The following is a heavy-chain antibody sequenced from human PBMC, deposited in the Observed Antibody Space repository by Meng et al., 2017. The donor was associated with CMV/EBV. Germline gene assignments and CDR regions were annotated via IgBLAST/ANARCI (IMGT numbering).Heavy chain of an antibody. J-gene: IGHJ4*02. CDR1: GGSISSGDYY. CDR2: IYYSGST. CDR3: ARVTSRVAGAFDY. V-gene: IGHV4-30-4*08. D-gene: IGHD1-14*01. Sequence: VQVQGSAPGLVKPSHTPPLSCTVSGGSISSGDYYWSWIRQPPGKGLEWIGYIYYSGSTYYNPSLKSRVTISVDTSKNQFSLKLSSVTAADTAVYYCARVTSRVAGAFDYWGQGTLVTVSS.